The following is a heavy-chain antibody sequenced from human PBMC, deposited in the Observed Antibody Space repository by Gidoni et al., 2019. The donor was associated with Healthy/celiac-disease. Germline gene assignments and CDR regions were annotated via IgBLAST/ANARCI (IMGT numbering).Heavy chain of an antibody. J-gene: IGHJ4*02. Sequence: QVQLQESGPGLVKPSETLSLTCTVPGGSISSYSWSWIRQPPGKGLEWIGYIYYSGRPNYNPSLKSRVTISVDTSKNQFSLKLSSVTAADTAVYYCAREDLGSLDYWGQGTLVTVSS. CDR3: AREDLGSLDY. D-gene: IGHD3-3*01. CDR2: IYYSGRP. V-gene: IGHV4-59*01. CDR1: GGSISSYS.